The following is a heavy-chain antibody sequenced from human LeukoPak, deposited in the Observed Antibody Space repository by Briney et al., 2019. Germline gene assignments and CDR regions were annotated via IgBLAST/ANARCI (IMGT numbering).Heavy chain of an antibody. Sequence: GGSPRLSCAASGFTFSSYSMNWVRQAPGKGLEWVSSISSSSSYIYYADSVKGRFTISRDNAKNSLYLQMNSLRAGDTAVYYCARDRVAARPRIFDYWGQGTLVTVSS. CDR1: GFTFSSYS. J-gene: IGHJ4*02. D-gene: IGHD6-6*01. CDR3: ARDRVAARPRIFDY. CDR2: ISSSSSYI. V-gene: IGHV3-21*01.